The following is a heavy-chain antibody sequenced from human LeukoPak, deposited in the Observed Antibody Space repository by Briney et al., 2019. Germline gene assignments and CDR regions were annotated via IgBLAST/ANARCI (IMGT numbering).Heavy chain of an antibody. CDR1: GYTFTSYG. V-gene: IGHV1-18*01. CDR3: ARDFIKVELAALENDTFAI. J-gene: IGHJ3*02. Sequence: ASVKVSCKASGYTFTSYGISWVRQAPGQGLEWMGWISAYNGNTNYAQKLQDRVTMTTDTSTSTAYLELRSLRSDDTAVYFCARDFIKVELAALENDTFAIWGQGTMVTVSS. CDR2: ISAYNGNT. D-gene: IGHD1-7*01.